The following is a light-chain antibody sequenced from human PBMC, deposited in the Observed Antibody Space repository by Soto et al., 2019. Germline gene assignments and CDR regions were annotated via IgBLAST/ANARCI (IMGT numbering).Light chain of an antibody. V-gene: IGLV2-14*01. CDR3: SSYTIGSTYV. CDR1: SSDVGTYDD. CDR2: EVT. J-gene: IGLJ1*01. Sequence: QSALTQPASVSASPGQSITISCTGTSSDVGTYDDVSWYRQHPGKAPRLLIYEVTNRPSGVSNRFSDSKSGDTASLTISGLQAEDEGDYYCSSYTIGSTYVFGSGTKLTVL.